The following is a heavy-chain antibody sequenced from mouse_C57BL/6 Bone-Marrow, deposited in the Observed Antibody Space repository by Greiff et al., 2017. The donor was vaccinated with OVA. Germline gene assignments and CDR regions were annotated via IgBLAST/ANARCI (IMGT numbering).Heavy chain of an antibody. Sequence: EVKLQQSGAELVRPGASVKLSCTASGFNIKDDYMHWVKQRPEQGLEWIGWIDPENGDTEYASKFQGKATITADTSSNTAYLQLSSLTSEDTAVYYCTTGDPYYFDYWGQGTTLTVSS. CDR1: GFNIKDDY. J-gene: IGHJ2*01. V-gene: IGHV14-4*01. D-gene: IGHD3-3*01. CDR2: IDPENGDT. CDR3: TTGDPYYFDY.